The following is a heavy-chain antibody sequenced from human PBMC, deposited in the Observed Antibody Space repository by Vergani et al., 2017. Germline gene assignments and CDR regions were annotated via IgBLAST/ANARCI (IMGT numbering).Heavy chain of an antibody. CDR2: INWNSDSI. CDR3: VKDIAASGNYWYFDL. V-gene: IGHV3-9*01. CDR1: GFTFDDYA. D-gene: IGHD6-13*01. Sequence: EVQLVESGGGLVQPGRSLRLSCAASGFTFDDYAMHWVRQAPGKGLEWVSGINWNSDSIAYADSVKGRFTISRDNAKNSLYLQMNSLRAEDTALYYCVKDIAASGNYWYFDLLGRGTLVTGSS. J-gene: IGHJ2*01.